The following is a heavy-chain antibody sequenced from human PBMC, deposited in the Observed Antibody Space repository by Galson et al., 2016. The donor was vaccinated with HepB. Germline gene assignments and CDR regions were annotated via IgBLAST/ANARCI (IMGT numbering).Heavy chain of an antibody. CDR3: ARFRGGHDI. J-gene: IGHJ4*02. V-gene: IGHV4-34*01. CDR1: GESLSGYY. CDR2: ITHSGNT. D-gene: IGHD1-1*01. Sequence: ETLSLTCGVYGESLSGYYWTWIRQSPGKGLEWIGEITHSGNTNYNASLKSRVTISVDTSKNQFSLKLSSVTAADTAVYYCARFRGGHDIWGQGTLVTVSS.